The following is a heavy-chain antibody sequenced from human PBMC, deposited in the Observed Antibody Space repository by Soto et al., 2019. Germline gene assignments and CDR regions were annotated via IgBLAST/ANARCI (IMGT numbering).Heavy chain of an antibody. CDR3: ACYGTVPAAICY. CDR1: GYTFTSYG. Sequence: GASVKVSCKASGYTFTSYGISWVRQAPGQRLEWMGWISAYNGNTNYAQKLQGRVTMTRDTSASTAYMELSSLRSEDTAVYYCACYGTVPAAICYRGQRTLVPVSS. CDR2: ISAYNGNT. J-gene: IGHJ1*01. V-gene: IGHV1-18*01. D-gene: IGHD2-2*01.